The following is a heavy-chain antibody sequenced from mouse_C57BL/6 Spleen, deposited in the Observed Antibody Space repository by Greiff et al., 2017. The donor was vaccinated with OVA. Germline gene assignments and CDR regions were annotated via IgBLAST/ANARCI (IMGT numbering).Heavy chain of an antibody. Sequence: VQLKQSGPELVKPGASVKISCKASGYAFSSSWMNWVKQRPGKGLEWIGRIYPGDGDTNYNGKFKGKATLTADKSSSTAYMQLSSLTSEDSAVYFCARPRDSSGPYFDYWGQGTTLTVSS. J-gene: IGHJ2*01. V-gene: IGHV1-82*01. D-gene: IGHD3-2*02. CDR2: IYPGDGDT. CDR3: ARPRDSSGPYFDY. CDR1: GYAFSSSW.